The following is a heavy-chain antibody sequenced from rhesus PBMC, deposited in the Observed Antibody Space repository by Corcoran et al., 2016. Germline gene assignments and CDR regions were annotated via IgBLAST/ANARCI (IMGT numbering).Heavy chain of an antibody. CDR1: GVSLSGDYS. CDR3: ARSWERYSGYMAY. CDR2: IGGDRAST. Sequence: QVKLQQWGEGLVKPSETLSLTCAVAGVSLSGDYSWSWIRPDPGKGLEWIGKIGGDRASTNYNPSLKNRVAISKDPSKNQFSLRLTSVTAADTAVYYCARSWERYSGYMAYWGQGVLVTVSS. V-gene: IGHV4-73*01. J-gene: IGHJ4*01. D-gene: IGHD5-24*01.